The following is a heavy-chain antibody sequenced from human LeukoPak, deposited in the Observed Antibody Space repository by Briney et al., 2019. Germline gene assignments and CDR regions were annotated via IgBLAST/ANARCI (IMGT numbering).Heavy chain of an antibody. CDR2: LSGSGGGT. Sequence: GGSLRLSCAGPGFTFSSYAMSWVRQAPGKGLEWVSALSGSGGGTYYADSVKGRFTISRDNPKNTLYLQMNSLRAEDTGLYYCARSRGSWPDYFDYWGQGTLVTVSS. D-gene: IGHD6-13*01. J-gene: IGHJ4*02. V-gene: IGHV3-23*01. CDR1: GFTFSSYA. CDR3: ARSRGSWPDYFDY.